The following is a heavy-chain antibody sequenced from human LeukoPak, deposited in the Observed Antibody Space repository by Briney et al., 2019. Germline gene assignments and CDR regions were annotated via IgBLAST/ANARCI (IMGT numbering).Heavy chain of an antibody. J-gene: IGHJ4*02. CDR2: IYTSGST. CDR1: GGSISSYY. Sequence: SETLSLTCTVSGGSISSYYWSWIRQPAGKGLEWIGRIYTSGSTNYNPSLKSRVTMSVDTFKNQFSLKLSSVTAADTAVYYCAREDIVGALFDYWGQGTLVTVSS. CDR3: AREDIVGALFDY. D-gene: IGHD1-26*01. V-gene: IGHV4-4*07.